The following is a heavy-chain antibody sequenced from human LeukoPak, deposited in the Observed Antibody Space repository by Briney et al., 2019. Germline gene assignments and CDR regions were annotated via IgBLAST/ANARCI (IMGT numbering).Heavy chain of an antibody. J-gene: IGHJ4*02. CDR1: GGTFSSYA. V-gene: IGHV1-69*13. CDR2: IIPIFGTA. CDR3: ARVWQWLGYYFDY. Sequence: GASVKVSCKASGGTFSSYAISWVRQAPGQGLEWMGGIIPIFGTANYAQKFQGRVTITADESTSTAYMELSSLRSEDTAVYYCARVWQWLGYYFDYWGQGTQVTVSS. D-gene: IGHD6-19*01.